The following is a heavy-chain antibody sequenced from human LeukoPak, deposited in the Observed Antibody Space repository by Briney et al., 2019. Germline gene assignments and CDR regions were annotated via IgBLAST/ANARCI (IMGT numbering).Heavy chain of an antibody. CDR1: GGSFSGYY. V-gene: IGHV4-34*01. D-gene: IGHD5-18*01. Sequence: ASETLFLTCAVYGGSFSGYYWSWIRQPPGKGLEWTGEINHSGSTNYNLSLKSRVTISVDTSKNQFSLKLSSVTAADTAVYYCASWIQLWDDAFDIWGQGTMVTVSS. CDR3: ASWIQLWDDAFDI. CDR2: INHSGST. J-gene: IGHJ3*02.